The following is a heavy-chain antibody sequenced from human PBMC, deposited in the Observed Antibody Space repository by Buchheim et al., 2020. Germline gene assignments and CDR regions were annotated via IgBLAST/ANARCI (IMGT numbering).Heavy chain of an antibody. CDR2: ISGSSSTI. V-gene: IGHV3-48*03. D-gene: IGHD5-12*01. CDR1: GFAFSSYE. Sequence: EVQLVESGGGLVQPGGSLRLSCAASGFAFSSYEMNWVRQAPGKGLEWVSYISGSSSTIYYADSVEGRFTISRDDAQNSLYLQLHSLRADDTAVYNCASAPEYTGYPYYFDSWGQGTL. CDR3: ASAPEYTGYPYYFDS. J-gene: IGHJ4*02.